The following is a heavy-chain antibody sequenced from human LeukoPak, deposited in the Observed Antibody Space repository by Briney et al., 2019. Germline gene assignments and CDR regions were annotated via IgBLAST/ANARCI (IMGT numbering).Heavy chain of an antibody. CDR1: GFTFSSYG. Sequence: GGSLRLSCAASGFTFSSYGMSWVRQAPGEGLEWVANIKQDGSEKYYVDSVKGRFTISRDNAKNSLYLQMNSLRAEDTAVYYCARDSYSIVVVPAAMDYYYYMDVWGKGTTVTVSS. J-gene: IGHJ6*03. V-gene: IGHV3-7*01. CDR2: IKQDGSEK. D-gene: IGHD2-2*01. CDR3: ARDSYSIVVVPAAMDYYYYMDV.